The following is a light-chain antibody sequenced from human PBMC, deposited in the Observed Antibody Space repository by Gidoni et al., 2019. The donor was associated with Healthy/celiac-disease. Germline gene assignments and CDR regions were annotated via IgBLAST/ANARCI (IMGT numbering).Light chain of an antibody. V-gene: IGKV4-1*01. CDR1: QSVLYSSNNKNY. CDR2: WAS. J-gene: IGKJ1*01. Sequence: ILLTQSPDSLAASLGEMATINCNSSQSVLYSSNNKNYLAWYQQKPGRPPKLLIYWASTRESGVPDRCSGSGSGTDFTLTISSLQAEDVAVYYCQQYYSTPRTFGQGTKVEIK. CDR3: QQYYSTPRT.